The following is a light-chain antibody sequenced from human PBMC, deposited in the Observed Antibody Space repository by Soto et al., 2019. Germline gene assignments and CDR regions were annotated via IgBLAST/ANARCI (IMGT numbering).Light chain of an antibody. Sequence: EKVITQSPATLSVSPGERANLSCRASQSVSSNLAWYKQKPGQAPRPLIYDASTRATGIPARFSGSGSGTEFTLTISSLQSEDLAVYYCQQYDDWPETFGQGTEVDIK. J-gene: IGKJ1*01. CDR2: DAS. CDR1: QSVSSN. V-gene: IGKV3-15*01. CDR3: QQYDDWPET.